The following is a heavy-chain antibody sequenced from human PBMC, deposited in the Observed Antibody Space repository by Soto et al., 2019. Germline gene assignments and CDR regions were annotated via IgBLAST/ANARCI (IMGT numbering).Heavy chain of an antibody. V-gene: IGHV3-48*02. Sequence: PGGSLRLSCAASGFTFSSYSMNWVRQAPGKGLEWVSYISSSSSTIYYADSVKGRFTISRDNAKNSLYLQMNSLRDEDTAVYYCARDFAYYYGPGSYPYWGKGTLVTVS. CDR2: ISSSSSTI. CDR3: ARDFAYYYGPGSYPY. CDR1: GFTFSSYS. J-gene: IGHJ4*02. D-gene: IGHD3-10*01.